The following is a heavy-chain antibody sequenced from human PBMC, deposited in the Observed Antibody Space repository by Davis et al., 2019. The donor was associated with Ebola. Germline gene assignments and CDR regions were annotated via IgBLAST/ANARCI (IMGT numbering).Heavy chain of an antibody. Sequence: PGGSLRLSCAASGFTFSSYSMNWVRQAPGKGLEWVSYISSSSSTIYYADSVKGRFTISRDNAKNSLYLQMNSLRDEDTAVYYCARVYPGYCSSTSCHPGAFDIWGQGTMVTVSS. CDR1: GFTFSSYS. D-gene: IGHD2-2*01. V-gene: IGHV3-48*02. J-gene: IGHJ3*02. CDR2: ISSSSSTI. CDR3: ARVYPGYCSSTSCHPGAFDI.